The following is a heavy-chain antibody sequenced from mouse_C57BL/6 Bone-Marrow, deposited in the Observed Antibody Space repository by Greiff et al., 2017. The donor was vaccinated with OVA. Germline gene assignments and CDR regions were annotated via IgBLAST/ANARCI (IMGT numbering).Heavy chain of an antibody. CDR2: IYPRSGNT. D-gene: IGHD1-1*01. J-gene: IGHJ2*01. Sequence: VQLQQSGAELARPGASVKLSCKASGYTFTSYGISWVKQRTGQGLEWIGEIYPRSGNTYYNEKFKGKATLTPDKSSSTAYMELRSLTSEDSAVYFCARKRDYYGRGWGQGTTLTVSS. CDR3: ARKRDYYGRG. V-gene: IGHV1-81*01. CDR1: GYTFTSYG.